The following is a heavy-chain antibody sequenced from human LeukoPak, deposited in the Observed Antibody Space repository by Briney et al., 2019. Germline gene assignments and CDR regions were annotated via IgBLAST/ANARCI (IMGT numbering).Heavy chain of an antibody. Sequence: GGSLRLSCAASGFTFDDYAMHWVRQAPGKGLEWVSGISWNSGSIGYADSVKGRFTISRDNAKNSLYLQMNSLRAEDTALYYCAKDLGYRGGYFDYWGQGTLVTVSS. D-gene: IGHD3-16*01. CDR2: ISWNSGSI. CDR1: GFTFDDYA. J-gene: IGHJ4*02. CDR3: AKDLGYRGGYFDY. V-gene: IGHV3-9*01.